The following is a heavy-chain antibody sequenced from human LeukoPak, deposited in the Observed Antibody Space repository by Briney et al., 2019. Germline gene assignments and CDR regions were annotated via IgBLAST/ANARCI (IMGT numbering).Heavy chain of an antibody. CDR3: ARLIGWSRFDP. D-gene: IGHD6-19*01. J-gene: IGHJ5*02. Sequence: GGSLRLSCAASGFTFSSCAMSWVRQAPGKGLEWVSGISDGGGTTNYADAVKGRFTISRDNSKNTLHLQMNSLRAEDTAVFYCARLIGWSRFDPWGQGALVTVSS. CDR1: GFTFSSCA. CDR2: ISDGGGTT. V-gene: IGHV3-23*01.